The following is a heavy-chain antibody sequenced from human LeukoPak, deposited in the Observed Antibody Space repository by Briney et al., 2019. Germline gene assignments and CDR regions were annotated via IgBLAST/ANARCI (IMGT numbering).Heavy chain of an antibody. J-gene: IGHJ6*02. D-gene: IGHD3-16*02. V-gene: IGHV4-34*01. CDR3: ARERYRPGAYYYYYGMDV. CDR1: GGSFSGYY. CDR2: INHSGST. Sequence: PSETLSLTCAVYGGSFSGYYWSWIRQPPGKGLEWIGEINHSGSTNYNPSLKSRVTISVDTSKNQFSLKLSPVTAADTAVYYCARERYRPGAYYYYYGMDVWGQGTTVTVSS.